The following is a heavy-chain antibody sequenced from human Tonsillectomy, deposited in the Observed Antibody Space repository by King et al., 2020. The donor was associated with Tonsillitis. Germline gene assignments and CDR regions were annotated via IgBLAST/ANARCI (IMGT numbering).Heavy chain of an antibody. CDR1: GFTFDDYA. J-gene: IGHJ6*02. V-gene: IGHV3-9*01. Sequence: VQLVESGGGLVQPGRSLRLSCAASGFTFDDYAMHWVRQAPGKGLEWVSSISWNSGSIVYADSVKGRFTISRDNAKNSLYLQMNSLRTEDTALYFCAKADAATMTTLTSYNYYCMDVWGQGTTVTASS. CDR2: ISWNSGSI. CDR3: AKADAATMTTLTSYNYYCMDV. D-gene: IGHD4-17*01.